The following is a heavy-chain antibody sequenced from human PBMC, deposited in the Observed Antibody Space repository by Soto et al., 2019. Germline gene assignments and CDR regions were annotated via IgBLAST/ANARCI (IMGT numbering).Heavy chain of an antibody. CDR3: AKRRGAGGHFDY. CDR2: VSIGGST. Sequence: DVQLLESGGGLVQPEGSLRLSCAASGFTFSSYAMGWVRQGPGKGLEWVAVVSIGGSTHYADSVRGRFTISRDNSKNTLSLQMNSLAAEHTAVYFCAKRRGAGGHFDYWGQGALVTFSS. D-gene: IGHD2-15*01. V-gene: IGHV3-23*01. CDR1: GFTFSSYA. J-gene: IGHJ4*02.